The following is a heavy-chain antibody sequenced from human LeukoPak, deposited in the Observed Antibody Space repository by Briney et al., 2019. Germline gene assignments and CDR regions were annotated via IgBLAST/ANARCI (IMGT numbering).Heavy chain of an antibody. CDR2: IIPIFGTA. J-gene: IGHJ5*02. CDR3: ARDRVMVAATRVVPYNWFDP. Sequence: ASVKVSCKASGGTFSSYAISWVRQAPGQGLEWMGGIIPIFGTANYAQKFQGRVTITTGESTSTAYMELSSLRSEDTAVYYCARDRVMVAATRVVPYNWFDPWGQGTLVTVSS. CDR1: GGTFSSYA. D-gene: IGHD2-15*01. V-gene: IGHV1-69*05.